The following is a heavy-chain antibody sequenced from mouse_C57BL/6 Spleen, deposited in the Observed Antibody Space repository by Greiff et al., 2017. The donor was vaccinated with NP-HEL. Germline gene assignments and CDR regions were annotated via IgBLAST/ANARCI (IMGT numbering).Heavy chain of an antibody. CDR1: GYTFTSYW. V-gene: IGHV1-7*01. J-gene: IGHJ4*01. CDR3: ARDYYGYYYAMDC. Sequence: VQLQQSGAELAKPGASVKLSCKASGYTFTSYWMHWVKQRPGQGLEWIGYINPSSGYTKYNQKFKDKATLTADKSSSTAYMQLSSLTYEDSAVYYCARDYYGYYYAMDCWGQGTSVTVSS. D-gene: IGHD1-1*01. CDR2: INPSSGYT.